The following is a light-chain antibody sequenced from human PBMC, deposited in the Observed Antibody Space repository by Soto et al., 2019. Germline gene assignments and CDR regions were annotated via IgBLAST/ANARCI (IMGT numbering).Light chain of an antibody. J-gene: IGLJ2*01. CDR2: GNR. Sequence: QSVLTQPPSVSGAPGPRVTISFTGSTSNIGAGYDVHGYQQLPGTAPKFLIHGNRKRLSGVPDRFSGSKSGTSASRAIPGLRAEDEADYYCQSYDSSLSAHVVFGGGTKLTVL. CDR1: TSNIGAGYD. CDR3: QSYDSSLSAHVV. V-gene: IGLV1-40*01.